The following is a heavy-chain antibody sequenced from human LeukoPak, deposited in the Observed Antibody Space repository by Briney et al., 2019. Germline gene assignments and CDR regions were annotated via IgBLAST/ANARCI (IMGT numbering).Heavy chain of an antibody. J-gene: IGHJ3*02. V-gene: IGHV3-23*01. CDR2: ISGSGGTT. D-gene: IGHD2-2*01. CDR1: GFTFSSYA. Sequence: GGSLRLSCAASGFTFSSYAMNWVRQAPGKGLEWVSAISGSGGTTYYADSVKGRFTISRDNSKNTLFLQMNSLRAEDTAVYYCARQYCSSTSCYPGSAFDIWGQGTMVTVSS. CDR3: ARQYCSSTSCYPGSAFDI.